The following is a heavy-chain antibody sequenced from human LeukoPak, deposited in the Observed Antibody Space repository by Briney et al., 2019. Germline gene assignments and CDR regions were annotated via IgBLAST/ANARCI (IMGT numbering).Heavy chain of an antibody. CDR3: AREGSLWYDISGIDY. J-gene: IGHJ4*02. CDR2: INHSGSA. CDR1: GGSFSGYY. Sequence: SETLSLTCAVSGGSFSGYYWTWIRQPPGKGLEWIGEINHSGSANYNPSLKSRVTISVDTSKNQFSLKLSSVTAADTAVYYCAREGSLWYDISGIDYWGQGTLVTVSS. D-gene: IGHD3-9*01. V-gene: IGHV4-34*09.